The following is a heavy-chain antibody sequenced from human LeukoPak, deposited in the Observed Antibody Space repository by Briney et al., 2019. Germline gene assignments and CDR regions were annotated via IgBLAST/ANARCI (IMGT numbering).Heavy chain of an antibody. V-gene: IGHV4-38-2*01. D-gene: IGHD6-19*01. CDR3: ARHGSGIAVAALDY. J-gene: IGHJ4*02. Sequence: SETLSLTCAASGYSISSGYYWGWIRQPPGKGLEWIGSIYHSGSTYYNPSLKSRVTISVDTSKNQFSLKLSSVTAADTAVYYCARHGSGIAVAALDYWGQGTLVTVSS. CDR2: IYHSGST. CDR1: GYSISSGYY.